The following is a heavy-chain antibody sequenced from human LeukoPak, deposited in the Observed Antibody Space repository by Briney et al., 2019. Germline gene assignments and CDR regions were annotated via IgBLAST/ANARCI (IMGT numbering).Heavy chain of an antibody. D-gene: IGHD1-26*01. J-gene: IGHJ3*02. CDR1: GYTLTELS. CDR2: FDPEDGET. CDR3: ATAGPYSGSYYAFDI. Sequence: ASVKVSCKVSGYTLTELSMHWVRQAPGKGLEWMGGFDPEDGETIYAQKLQGRVTMTEDTSTDTAYMELSSLRSEDTAVYYCATAGPYSGSYYAFDIWGQGTMVTVSS. V-gene: IGHV1-24*01.